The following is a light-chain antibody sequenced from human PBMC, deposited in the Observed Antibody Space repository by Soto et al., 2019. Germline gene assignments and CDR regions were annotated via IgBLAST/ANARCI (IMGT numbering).Light chain of an antibody. V-gene: IGKV1-39*01. CDR3: QQSFRTPRT. Sequence: DIQMTQSPSSLSASVGDRVTITCRASQRISSYLNWYQQKPGKAPKLLIFAAYYLQSGVPSRFSGCGSGTDFTLPISSLQPEDFATYYCQQSFRTPRTFGQGTKLEIK. CDR1: QRISSY. CDR2: AAY. J-gene: IGKJ2*01.